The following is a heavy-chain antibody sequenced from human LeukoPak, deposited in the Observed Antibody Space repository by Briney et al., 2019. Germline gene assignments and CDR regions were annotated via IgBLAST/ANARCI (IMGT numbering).Heavy chain of an antibody. CDR3: GRGMRDYYGLDY. Sequence: GGSLSPSCQAPGSTFSSYALSWAPKPPGKGLVWVSHTNSDGSTTDYADSVRGRFTISRDNAKNTLFLQMNSLTVEDTAVYYCGRGMRDYYGLDYWGQGILVTVSS. CDR2: TNSDGSTT. D-gene: IGHD3-10*01. CDR1: GSTFSSYA. J-gene: IGHJ4*02. V-gene: IGHV3-74*01.